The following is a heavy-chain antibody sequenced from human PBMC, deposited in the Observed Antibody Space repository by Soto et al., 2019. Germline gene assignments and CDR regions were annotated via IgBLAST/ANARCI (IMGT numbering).Heavy chain of an antibody. D-gene: IGHD6-13*01. CDR3: ARTSSSWYLYYYYMDV. V-gene: IGHV4-59*08. CDR2: IYYSGST. Sequence: SGTLSLTCTVSGGSISSYYWSWIRQPPGKGLEWIGYIYYSGSTNYNPSLKSRVTISVDTSKNQFSLKLSSVTAADTAVYYCARTSSSWYLYYYYMDVWGKGTTVTVSS. CDR1: GGSISSYY. J-gene: IGHJ6*03.